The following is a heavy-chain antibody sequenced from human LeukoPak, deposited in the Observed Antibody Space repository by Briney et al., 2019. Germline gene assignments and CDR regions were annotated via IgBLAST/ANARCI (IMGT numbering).Heavy chain of an antibody. CDR2: INQDCSDE. CDR3: ARAAAAAFDY. CDR1: GFSFSSYS. V-gene: IGHV3-7*05. J-gene: IGHJ4*02. Sequence: TGGSLRLSCAASGFSFSSYSMTWVSQAPGKGVEWVANINQDCSDEFYVDSLNGRFTLSRDHPKNSLYLQMNSLRAEDPAVYYCARAAAAAFDYWGQGTLVTVSS. D-gene: IGHD6-13*01.